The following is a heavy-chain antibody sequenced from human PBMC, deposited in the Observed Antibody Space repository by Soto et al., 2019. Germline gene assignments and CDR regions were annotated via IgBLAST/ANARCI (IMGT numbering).Heavy chain of an antibody. V-gene: IGHV3-33*01. CDR2: IWYDGSNK. D-gene: IGHD3-22*01. J-gene: IGHJ4*02. Sequence: QVQLVESGGGVVQPGRSLRLSCAASGFTFSSYGMHWVRQAPGKGLEWVAVIWYDGSNKYYADSVKGRFTISRDNSKNTLYLQMNSLRAEDTAVYYCARGYYDMPEFFDYWGQGTLVTVSS. CDR3: ARGYYDMPEFFDY. CDR1: GFTFSSYG.